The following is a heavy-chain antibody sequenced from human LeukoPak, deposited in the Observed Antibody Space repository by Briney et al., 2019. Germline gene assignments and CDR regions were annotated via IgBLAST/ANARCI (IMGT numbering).Heavy chain of an antibody. V-gene: IGHV3-23*01. CDR2: INGIGGTT. Sequence: PGGSLRPSCAPSGFTLTYYAMSWVRQAPGKGLEWVSFINGIGGTTSYADSVKGRFTISRDNSKNTLYLQMNSLRAEDTAVYYCAREFYGDFSNFDYWGQGTLVTVSS. D-gene: IGHD4-17*01. CDR3: AREFYGDFSNFDY. CDR1: GFTLTYYA. J-gene: IGHJ4*02.